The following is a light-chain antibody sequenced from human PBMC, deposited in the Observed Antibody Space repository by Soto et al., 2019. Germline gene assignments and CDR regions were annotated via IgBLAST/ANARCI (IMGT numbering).Light chain of an antibody. CDR1: DTDIGNYNY. CDR3: SSYSYLDIPVL. J-gene: IGLJ2*01. CDR2: EVV. V-gene: IGLV2-14*01. Sequence: QSVLTQPASVSGSPGQSITISCTGADTDIGNYNYVSWYQQYPDTAPKLLIYEVVRRPSGVSNRFSASKSGNTASLTISGLQPEDEADYYCSSYSYLDIPVLFGGGTKLTVL.